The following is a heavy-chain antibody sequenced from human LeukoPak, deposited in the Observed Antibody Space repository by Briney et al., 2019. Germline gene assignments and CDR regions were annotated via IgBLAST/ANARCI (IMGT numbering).Heavy chain of an antibody. D-gene: IGHD4-17*01. CDR3: VREYGDYQAPFDY. CDR2: IKQDGSEK. V-gene: IGHV3-7*05. CDR1: GFSLGTYW. Sequence: PTGRPLRLSCAASGFSLGTYWMSWVRQAPGKGLEGVANIKQDGSEKHYGDSVRGRFTISRDNAKNELYLQMHSLRVEDTAVYYCVREYGDYQAPFDYWGQGTLVTVSS. J-gene: IGHJ4*02.